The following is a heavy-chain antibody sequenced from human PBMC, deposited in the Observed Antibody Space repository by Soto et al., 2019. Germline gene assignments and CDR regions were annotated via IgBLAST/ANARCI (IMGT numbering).Heavy chain of an antibody. CDR1: GFNFDDFA. CDR2: ITWNSRVL. J-gene: IGHJ4*02. CDR3: AKGRYDFWSPYYCDS. Sequence: GGSLRLSCVVTGFNFDDFAMHWVRQAPGKGLEWVSGITWNSRVLAYADSVKGRFTISRDNARNSLYLQMDSLRDEDTALYYCAKGRYDFWSPYYCDSRGQGPLVTVSS. D-gene: IGHD3-3*01. V-gene: IGHV3-9*01.